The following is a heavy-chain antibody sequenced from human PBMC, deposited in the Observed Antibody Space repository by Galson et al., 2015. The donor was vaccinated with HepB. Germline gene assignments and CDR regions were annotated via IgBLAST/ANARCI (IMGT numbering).Heavy chain of an antibody. Sequence: SLRLSCAASGFTFSTYAMSWVHQAPGKGLEWVSGISGIDGSTYYADSVKGRFTISRDNSKNTLFLQMNSLRADDTAVYYCARQLAIDYWGQGTLVTVSS. CDR3: ARQLAIDY. V-gene: IGHV3-23*01. J-gene: IGHJ4*02. CDR1: GFTFSTYA. D-gene: IGHD5-12*01. CDR2: ISGIDGST.